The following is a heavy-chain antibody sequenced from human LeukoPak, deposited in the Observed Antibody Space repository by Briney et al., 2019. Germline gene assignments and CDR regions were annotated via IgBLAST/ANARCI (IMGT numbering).Heavy chain of an antibody. Sequence: SETLSLTCTVSGGSISSYYWSWIRQPPGKGLEWIGYIYYSGSTNYNPSLKSRVTISVDTSKNQFSLNLSSVTAAVTAVYYCARLRSYSGSYLDYWGQGTLVTVSS. CDR1: GGSISSYY. D-gene: IGHD1-26*01. J-gene: IGHJ4*02. V-gene: IGHV4-59*01. CDR2: IYYSGST. CDR3: ARLRSYSGSYLDY.